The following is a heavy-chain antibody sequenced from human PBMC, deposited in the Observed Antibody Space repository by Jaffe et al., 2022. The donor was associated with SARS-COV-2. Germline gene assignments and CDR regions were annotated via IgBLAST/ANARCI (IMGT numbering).Heavy chain of an antibody. CDR2: IKTKTDGETA. V-gene: IGHV3-15*02. J-gene: IGHJ6*02. CDR3: TTGPWQWLQEGILPPIHYYYGMDV. D-gene: IGHD6-19*01. Sequence: ELQLVESGGTLVEPGGSLRLSCAASGFTFSNTWMTWVRQAPGKGLEWVGRIKTKTDGETADYAAPVQGRFVISRDDSKRTLFLQMNSLKTEDTAVYYCTTGPWQWLQEGILPPIHYYYGMDVWGQGTTVTVSS. CDR1: GFTFSNTW.